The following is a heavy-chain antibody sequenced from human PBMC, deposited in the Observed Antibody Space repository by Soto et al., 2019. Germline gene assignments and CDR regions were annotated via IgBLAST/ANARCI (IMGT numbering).Heavy chain of an antibody. D-gene: IGHD2-8*01. Sequence: SETLSLTCTVSGGSISSGGYYWSWIRQHPGKGLEWIGYIYYSGSTYDNPSLKSRVTISVDTSKNQFSLKLSSVTAADTAVYYCARGAPQVLDFDYWGQGTLVTVSS. J-gene: IGHJ4*02. CDR2: IYYSGST. CDR1: GGSISSGGYY. V-gene: IGHV4-31*03. CDR3: ARGAPQVLDFDY.